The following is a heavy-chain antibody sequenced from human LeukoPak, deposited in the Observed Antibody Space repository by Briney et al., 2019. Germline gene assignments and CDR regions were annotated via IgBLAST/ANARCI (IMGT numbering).Heavy chain of an antibody. D-gene: IGHD7-27*01. CDR2: IYYSGST. V-gene: IGHV4-59*01. J-gene: IGHJ4*02. CDR3: ASRKLGNDY. CDR1: GGSISSYY. Sequence: PSETLSLTCTVSGGSISSYYWSWLRQPPGKGLEWIGYIYYSGSTNYSPSLKSRVTISADTSQNQFSLKLSSVTAADTAVYYCASRKLGNDYWGQGTLVSVSS.